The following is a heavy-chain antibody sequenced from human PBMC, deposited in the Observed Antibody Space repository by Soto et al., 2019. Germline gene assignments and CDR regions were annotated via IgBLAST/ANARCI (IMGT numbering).Heavy chain of an antibody. D-gene: IGHD1-26*01. CDR1: GYTFSSYG. Sequence: GASVKVSCKASGYTFSSYGINWVRQAPGQGLEWMGWISASNGYTSYAQKLQGRVTMTTDTSTSTAYMELRSLRSDDTAVYYCAIDRTAYSGGYGSFDYWGQGTLVTVSS. CDR3: AIDRTAYSGGYGSFDY. CDR2: ISASNGYT. V-gene: IGHV1-18*01. J-gene: IGHJ4*02.